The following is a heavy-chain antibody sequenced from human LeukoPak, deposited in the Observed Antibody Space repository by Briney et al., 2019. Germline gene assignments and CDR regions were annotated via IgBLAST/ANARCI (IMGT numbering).Heavy chain of an antibody. D-gene: IGHD4-11*01. Sequence: GGSLRLSCAASGFTFSSYGMNWVRRAPGKGLEWISYMNSDSSTIYHADSVRGRFTISRDNSRNTLYLQMNSLRADDTAVYYCAKDLDYTTSGYYFDYWGQGTLVTVSS. J-gene: IGHJ4*02. CDR2: MNSDSSTI. V-gene: IGHV3-48*01. CDR3: AKDLDYTTSGYYFDY. CDR1: GFTFSSYG.